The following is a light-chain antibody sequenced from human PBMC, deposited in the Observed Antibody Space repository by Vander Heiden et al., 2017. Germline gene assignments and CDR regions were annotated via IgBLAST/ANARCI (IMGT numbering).Light chain of an antibody. CDR3: QQYVNSPLT. V-gene: IGKV3-20*01. J-gene: IGKJ4*01. CDR1: QCLTSTY. CDR2: GAS. Sequence: DIVLTHPPGSLSLSPGERATLTCRASQCLTSTYLAWYQQKPGQAPRLLIYGASSRATGIPDRFSGSGSGTDFTLTISSLEPEDFAVYYCQQYVNSPLTFGGGTKVEIK.